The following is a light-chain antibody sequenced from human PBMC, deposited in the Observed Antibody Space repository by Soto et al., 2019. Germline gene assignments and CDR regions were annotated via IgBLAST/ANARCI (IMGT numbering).Light chain of an antibody. Sequence: EIVLTQSPGTLSLSPGERATLSCRASQSVSSNYLAWYLQKPGQAPRVLIYGTSIRAAGVPERFSGGGSGTDFTLTITRLEPEDFSGYYCQQYGSSLFTFGGGTEVDFK. J-gene: IGKJ4*01. V-gene: IGKV3-20*01. CDR2: GTS. CDR1: QSVSSNY. CDR3: QQYGSSLFT.